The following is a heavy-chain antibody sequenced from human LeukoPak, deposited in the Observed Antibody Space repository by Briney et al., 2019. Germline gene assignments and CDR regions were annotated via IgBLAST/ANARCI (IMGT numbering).Heavy chain of an antibody. CDR2: IYYSGST. Sequence: SETLSLMCSLTHVTYRSYYQLWLRQPPGKGLQWLGYIYYSGSTTYNPSLKSRVTISVDTSKNQFSLKLSSVTAADTAVYYSTRLYWGDCYFDLWGRGTLVSVSS. CDR1: HVTYRSYY. D-gene: IGHD7-27*01. CDR3: TRLYWGDCYFDL. V-gene: IGHV4-59*08. J-gene: IGHJ2*01.